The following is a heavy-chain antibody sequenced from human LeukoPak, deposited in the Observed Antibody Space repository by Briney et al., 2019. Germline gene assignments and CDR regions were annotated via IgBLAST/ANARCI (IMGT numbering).Heavy chain of an antibody. V-gene: IGHV3-23*01. CDR1: GFTFSSYA. D-gene: IGHD3-16*01. Sequence: GGSLRLSCAASGFTFSSYAMSWVRQAPGKGLEWVSAISGSGGSTYYADSVKGRFTISRDNSKNTLYLQMNSLRAEDTAVYYCARGRITFGGVVQVLGYWGQGTLVTVSS. CDR3: ARGRITFGGVVQVLGY. J-gene: IGHJ4*02. CDR2: ISGSGGST.